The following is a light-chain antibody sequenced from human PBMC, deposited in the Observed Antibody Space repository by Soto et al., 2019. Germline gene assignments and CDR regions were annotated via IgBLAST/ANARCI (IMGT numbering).Light chain of an antibody. J-gene: IGKJ2*01. CDR1: QSVSSY. CDR3: QQRSNWPPYT. Sequence: EIVLTQSPATLSLSPGERATLSCRASQSVSSYLGRYQQKPGQAPRPLIYDASNRTTGIPARFSASGSGTDFTLTISSLEPEDFAVYYCQQRSNWPPYTFGQGTKLEIK. CDR2: DAS. V-gene: IGKV3-11*01.